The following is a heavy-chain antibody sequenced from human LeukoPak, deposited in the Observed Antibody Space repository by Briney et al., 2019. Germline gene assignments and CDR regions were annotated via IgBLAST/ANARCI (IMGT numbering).Heavy chain of an antibody. CDR1: GFTFSSYA. V-gene: IGHV3-30-3*01. CDR3: ASTIAAAGP. J-gene: IGHJ5*02. D-gene: IGHD6-13*01. Sequence: PGGSLRLSCAASGFTFSSYAMHWVRQAPGKGLEWVAVISYDGSNKYYADSVKGRFTISRDNSKNTLYLQMNSLRAEDTAVYYCASTIAAAGPWGQGTLVTVSS. CDR2: ISYDGSNK.